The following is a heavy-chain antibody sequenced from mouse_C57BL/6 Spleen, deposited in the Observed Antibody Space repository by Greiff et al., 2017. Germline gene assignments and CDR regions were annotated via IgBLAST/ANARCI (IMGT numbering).Heavy chain of an antibody. CDR1: GFSLTSYA. CDR3: GRKGDDGPRDYFDG. CDR2: IWTGGGT. D-gene: IGHD2-3*01. Sequence: VKLMESGPGLVAPSQSLSITCTVSGFSLTSYAISWVRQPPGKGLEWLGVIWTGGGTNYNSALKSRLSISKDNSKSQVFLKMNRLQTDDTARYYCGRKGDDGPRDYFDGWGEGTTVTVSS. J-gene: IGHJ2*01. V-gene: IGHV2-9-1*01.